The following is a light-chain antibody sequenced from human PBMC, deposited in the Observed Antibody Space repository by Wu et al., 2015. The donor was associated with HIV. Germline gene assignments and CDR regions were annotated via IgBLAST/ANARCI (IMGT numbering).Light chain of an antibody. V-gene: IGKV1-9*01. Sequence: IQLTQSPSSLSASVGDSVTVTCRASQGIGRYLAWYQQKPGKAPKLLIYLTSTLQRGVPSRFGGSGSGRDFTLTISRLQPEDFATYYCQQSNDYPLTFGPGTTVDIK. CDR3: QQSNDYPLT. CDR2: LTS. J-gene: IGKJ3*01. CDR1: QGIGRY.